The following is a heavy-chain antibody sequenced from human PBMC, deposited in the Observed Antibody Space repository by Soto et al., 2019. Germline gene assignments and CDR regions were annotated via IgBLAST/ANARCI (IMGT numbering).Heavy chain of an antibody. Sequence: ASVKVSCKASGYTFTSYYMHWVRQAPGQGLEWMGIINPSGGSTSYAQKFQGRVTMTRDTSTSTVYMELSSLRSEDTAVYYCARGTARGIAAAGTRPLFAYWGQGTLVTVSS. CDR2: INPSGGST. V-gene: IGHV1-46*03. D-gene: IGHD6-13*01. CDR3: ARGTARGIAAAGTRPLFAY. CDR1: GYTFTSYY. J-gene: IGHJ4*02.